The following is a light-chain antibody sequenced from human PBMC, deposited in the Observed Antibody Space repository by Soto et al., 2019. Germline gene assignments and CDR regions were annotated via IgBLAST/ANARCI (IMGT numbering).Light chain of an antibody. CDR2: EVT. J-gene: IGLJ2*01. Sequence: QSALTQPASVSGSPGQSITISCTGTSSDVGAYNYVSWYQQHPGNAPKVMIYEVTNRPSGVSNRFSGSKSGNTASLTISGLQAEDEADYYCSSYTTRKGVVFGGGTKFTVL. CDR3: SSYTTRKGVV. V-gene: IGLV2-14*01. CDR1: SSDVGAYNY.